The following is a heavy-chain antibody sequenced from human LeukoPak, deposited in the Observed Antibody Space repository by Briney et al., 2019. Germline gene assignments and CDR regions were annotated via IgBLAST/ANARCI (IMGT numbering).Heavy chain of an antibody. D-gene: IGHD1-26*01. CDR3: ARGPRYSGSYYFRSTDAFDI. CDR2: INHSGST. V-gene: IGHV4-34*01. Sequence: SETLSLTCAVYGGSFSGYYWSWIRQPPGKGLEWIGEINHSGSTNYNPSLKSRVTISVDTSKNQFSLKLSSVTAADTAVYYCARGPRYSGSYYFRSTDAFDIWGQGTMVTVSS. CDR1: GGSFSGYY. J-gene: IGHJ3*02.